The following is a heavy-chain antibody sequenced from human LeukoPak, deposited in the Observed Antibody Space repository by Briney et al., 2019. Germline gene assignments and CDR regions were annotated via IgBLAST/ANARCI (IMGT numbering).Heavy chain of an antibody. CDR1: GGSLSSSSYY. V-gene: IGHV4-39*01. Sequence: SETLSLTCTVSGGSLSSSSYYWGWIRQPPGKGLGWIGSIYYSGSTYYNPSLKSRVTISVDTSKNQFSLKLSSVTAADTAVYYCANAYGDYRYYFDYWGQGTLVTVSS. D-gene: IGHD4-17*01. CDR3: ANAYGDYRYYFDY. J-gene: IGHJ4*02. CDR2: IYYSGST.